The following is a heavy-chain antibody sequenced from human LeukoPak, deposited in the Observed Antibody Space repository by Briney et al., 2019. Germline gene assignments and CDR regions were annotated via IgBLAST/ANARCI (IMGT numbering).Heavy chain of an antibody. J-gene: IGHJ4*02. Sequence: GGSLRLSCAASGFTFTSYGMHCVRQAPGKRPERVAVISYDGSNKYYADSVKGRFTISRDNSKNTLYLQMNSLRAEDTAVYYCAKEGREWLVQVGGFDYWGQGTLVTVSS. CDR2: ISYDGSNK. CDR1: GFTFTSYG. CDR3: AKEGREWLVQVGGFDY. D-gene: IGHD6-19*01. V-gene: IGHV3-30*18.